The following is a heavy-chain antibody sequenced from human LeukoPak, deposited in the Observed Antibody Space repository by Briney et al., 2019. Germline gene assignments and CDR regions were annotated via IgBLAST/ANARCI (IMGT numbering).Heavy chain of an antibody. CDR1: GGSFSGYY. Sequence: SETLSLTCAVYGGSFSGYYWSWIRQPPGKGLEWIGEINHSGSTNYNPSLKSRVTISVDTSKNQFSLKLSSVTAADTAVYYCARVGYSSSSGSDGNYWGQGTLVTVSS. J-gene: IGHJ4*02. CDR2: INHSGST. D-gene: IGHD6-6*01. CDR3: ARVGYSSSSGSDGNY. V-gene: IGHV4-34*01.